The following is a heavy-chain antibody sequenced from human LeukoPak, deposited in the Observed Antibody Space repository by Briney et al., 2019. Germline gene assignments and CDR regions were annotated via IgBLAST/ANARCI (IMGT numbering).Heavy chain of an antibody. J-gene: IGHJ4*01. V-gene: IGHV4-39*01. CDR2: IYYSGST. D-gene: IGHD4-17*01. Sequence: SETLSLTCTVSGGSISSSSYYWGWIRQPPGKGLEWIGSIYYSGSTYYNPSLKSRVTISVDTSKNQFSLKLSSVTAADTAVYYCARAPGTTFDYWGHGNMVTVSS. CDR1: GGSISSSSYY. CDR3: ARAPGTTFDY.